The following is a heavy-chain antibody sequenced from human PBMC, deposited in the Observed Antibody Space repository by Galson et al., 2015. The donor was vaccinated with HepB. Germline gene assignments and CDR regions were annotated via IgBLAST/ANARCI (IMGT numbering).Heavy chain of an antibody. V-gene: IGHV3-74*01. CDR3: ARMQLELPFFDY. J-gene: IGHJ4*02. CDR2: INSDGSST. D-gene: IGHD1-1*01. CDR1: GFTFSSYW. Sequence: SLRLSCAASGFTFSSYWMHWVRQAPGKGLVWVSRINSDGSSTSYADSVKGRFTISRGNAKNTLYLQMNSLRAEDTAVYYCARMQLELPFFDYWGQGTLVTVSS.